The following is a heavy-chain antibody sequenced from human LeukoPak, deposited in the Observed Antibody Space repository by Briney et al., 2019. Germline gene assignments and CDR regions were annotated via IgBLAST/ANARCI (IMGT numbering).Heavy chain of an antibody. Sequence: SVKVSCKASGYTFTSQDISWVRQATGQGLEWMGWMNPNSGNRGYAQKFQGRVTITRNTSINTAYMGLSSLRSEDTAVYYCARGDWAPEYWGQGTLVTVSS. CDR2: MNPNSGNR. CDR3: ARGDWAPEY. V-gene: IGHV1-8*03. CDR1: GYTFTSQD. J-gene: IGHJ4*02. D-gene: IGHD3-9*01.